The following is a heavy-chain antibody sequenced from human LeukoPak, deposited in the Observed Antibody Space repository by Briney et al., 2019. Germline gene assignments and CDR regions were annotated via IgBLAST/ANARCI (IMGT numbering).Heavy chain of an antibody. D-gene: IGHD3-22*01. CDR2: ISGSGGST. J-gene: IGHJ4*02. V-gene: IGHV3-23*01. CDR3: AKDIGYYYDSSGYCRY. CDR1: GFTFSSYA. Sequence: GGSLRLSCAASGFTFSSYAMSWVRQAPGKGLEWVSAISGSGGSTYYADSVKGRFTISRDNSKNTLYLKMNSLRAEDTAVYYCAKDIGYYYDSSGYCRYWGQGTLVTVSS.